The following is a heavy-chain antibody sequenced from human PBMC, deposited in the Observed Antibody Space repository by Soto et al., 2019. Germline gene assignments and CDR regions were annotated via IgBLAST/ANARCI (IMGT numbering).Heavy chain of an antibody. D-gene: IGHD3-22*01. CDR2: LYYGRSA. Sequence: QVQLQESGPGLVKPSETLSLTCAVSGDSISSYYCMWIRQPPGKGLESIGYLYYGRSANYNPSLKSRVPLSVATSTNQCSLTLSSMTAADTAVYYCALRSMAVVPDYWGQGTLVTVSS. J-gene: IGHJ4*02. V-gene: IGHV4-59*01. CDR3: ALRSMAVVPDY. CDR1: GDSISSYY.